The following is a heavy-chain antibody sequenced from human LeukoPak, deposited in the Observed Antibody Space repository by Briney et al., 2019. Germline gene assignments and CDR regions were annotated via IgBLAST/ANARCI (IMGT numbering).Heavy chain of an antibody. CDR1: GFTFSSYS. D-gene: IGHD5-12*01. J-gene: IGHJ5*02. V-gene: IGHV3-21*01. CDR2: ISSSMSYI. CDR3: AREFLPGDVVTWFDP. Sequence: GGSLRLSCAASGFTFSSYSMNWVRQAPGKGLEWVSSISSSMSYIYYADSVKGRFTISRDPAKTSLYLQMNSLRAEDTAVYYCAREFLPGDVVTWFDPWGQGTLVTVSS.